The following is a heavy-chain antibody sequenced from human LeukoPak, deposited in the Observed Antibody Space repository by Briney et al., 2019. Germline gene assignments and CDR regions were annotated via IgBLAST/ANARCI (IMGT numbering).Heavy chain of an antibody. D-gene: IGHD2-15*01. CDR3: ARDVVAYGMDV. Sequence: GGSLRLSCAASGFTFSSYAMHWVRQAPGKGLEWVEVISYDGINKYYADSGKSRVTISRDNSKNALYLQMSSLRAEDTAVYFCARDVVAYGMDVWGQGTTVTVSS. CDR1: GFTFSSYA. V-gene: IGHV3-30-3*01. J-gene: IGHJ6*02. CDR2: ISYDGINK.